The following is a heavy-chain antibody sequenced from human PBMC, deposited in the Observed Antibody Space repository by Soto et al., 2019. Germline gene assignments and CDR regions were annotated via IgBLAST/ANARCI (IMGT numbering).Heavy chain of an antibody. J-gene: IGHJ6*02. V-gene: IGHV3-23*01. Sequence: EVQLLESGGGLVQPGGSLRLSCAASGFTFSSYVMSWVRQAPGKGLEWVSAISGSGGSTYYADSVKGRFTISRDNSKNTLYLQMNSLRAEDTAVYYCAKDMRYGDYGDGYYYGMDVWGQGTTVTVSS. D-gene: IGHD4-17*01. CDR3: AKDMRYGDYGDGYYYGMDV. CDR2: ISGSGGST. CDR1: GFTFSSYV.